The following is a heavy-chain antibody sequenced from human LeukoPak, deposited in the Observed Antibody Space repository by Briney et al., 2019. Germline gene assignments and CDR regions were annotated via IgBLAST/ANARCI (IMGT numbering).Heavy chain of an antibody. J-gene: IGHJ4*02. CDR1: GGSISSYY. Sequence: SETLSLTCTVSGGSISSYYWSWIRQPPGKGLEWIGYIYYSGSTNYNPSLKSRVTISVDTSKNQFSLKLSSVTAADTAVYYCARFVYGSGSYYNVPIDYWGQGTLVTVSS. D-gene: IGHD3-10*01. V-gene: IGHV4-59*01. CDR2: IYYSGST. CDR3: ARFVYGSGSYYNVPIDY.